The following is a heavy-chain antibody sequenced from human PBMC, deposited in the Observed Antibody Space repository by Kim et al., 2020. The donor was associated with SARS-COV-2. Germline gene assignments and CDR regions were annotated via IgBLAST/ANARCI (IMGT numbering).Heavy chain of an antibody. D-gene: IGHD2-2*02. V-gene: IGHV4-59*01. Sequence: LRSRVTISVETSKNQFSLKLSSVTAADTAVYYCARDLSCSSTSCYNAFDIWGQGTMVTVSS. J-gene: IGHJ3*02. CDR3: ARDLSCSSTSCYNAFDI.